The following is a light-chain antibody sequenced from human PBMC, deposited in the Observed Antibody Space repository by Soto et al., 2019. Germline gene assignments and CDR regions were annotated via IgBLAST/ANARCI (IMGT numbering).Light chain of an antibody. CDR3: HQYSYLLS. J-gene: IGKJ4*01. CDR2: GAS. Sequence: EIVMTQSPATLSVSPGERATLSCRASQSVSSNLVWYQQKPGQAPRLLIYGASTRATGIPARFSGSGSGTEFALTISSLQSEDFAVYYCHQYSYLLSFGGGTRVEIK. CDR1: QSVSSN. V-gene: IGKV3-15*01.